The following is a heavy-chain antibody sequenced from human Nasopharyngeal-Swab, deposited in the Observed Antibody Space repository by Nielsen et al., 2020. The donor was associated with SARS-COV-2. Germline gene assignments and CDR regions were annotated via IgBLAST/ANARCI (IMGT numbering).Heavy chain of an antibody. CDR2: MNPNSGNT. CDR3: ARSVDYGDYFDY. J-gene: IGHJ4*02. Sequence: ASVKVSCKASGYNFTTYDFNWVRQATGQGLEWMGWMNPNSGNTGYAQKFQGRVTMTTDTSTSTAYMELRSLRSDDTAVYYCARSVDYGDYFDYWGQGTLVTVSS. D-gene: IGHD4-17*01. V-gene: IGHV1-8*01. CDR1: GYNFTTYD.